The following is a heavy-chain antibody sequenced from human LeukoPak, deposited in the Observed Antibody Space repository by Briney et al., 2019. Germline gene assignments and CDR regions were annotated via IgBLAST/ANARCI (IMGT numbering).Heavy chain of an antibody. CDR1: GGSFSGYY. CDR3: AREPNYYDSSGYYANDAFDI. V-gene: IGHV4-34*01. CDR2: INHSGST. Sequence: PSETLSLTCAVYGGSFSGYYWSWIRQPPGKGLEWMGEINHSGSTNYNPSLKSRVTISVDTSKNQFSLKLSSVTAADTAVYYCAREPNYYDSSGYYANDAFDIWGQGTMVTVSS. D-gene: IGHD3-22*01. J-gene: IGHJ3*02.